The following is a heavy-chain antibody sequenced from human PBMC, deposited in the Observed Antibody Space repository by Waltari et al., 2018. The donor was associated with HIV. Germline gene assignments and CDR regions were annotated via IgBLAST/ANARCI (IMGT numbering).Heavy chain of an antibody. CDR3: ARELEGTVGNYFDP. CDR1: GFAFSSDT. CDR2: ISRSGDYI. V-gene: IGHV3-21*02. Sequence: EVQLVESGGGLVKPGGSLILSCAASGFAFSSDTMNWVRQTPGKGLEWISLISRSGDYIYYADSVKGRFTISRDNAKNSLYLQMNSLRAEDTGVYYCARELEGTVGNYFDPWGQETLVTVSS. D-gene: IGHD1-7*01. J-gene: IGHJ5*02.